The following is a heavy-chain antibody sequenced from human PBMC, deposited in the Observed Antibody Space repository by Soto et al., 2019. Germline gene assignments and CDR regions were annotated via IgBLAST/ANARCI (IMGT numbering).Heavy chain of an antibody. J-gene: IGHJ6*03. V-gene: IGHV3-11*01. CDR3: ARDEIGVPAALPLHYYMDV. Sequence: GGSLRLSCAASGFTFSDYYMSWIRQAPGKGLEWVSYISSSGSTIYYADSVKGRFTISRVNAKNSLYLQMNSLRAEDTAVYYCARDEIGVPAALPLHYYMDVWGKGTTVTVSS. CDR2: ISSSGSTI. D-gene: IGHD2-2*01. CDR1: GFTFSDYY.